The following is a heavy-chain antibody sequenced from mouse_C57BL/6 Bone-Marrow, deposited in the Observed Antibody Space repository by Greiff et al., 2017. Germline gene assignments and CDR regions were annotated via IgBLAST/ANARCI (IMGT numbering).Heavy chain of an antibody. CDR1: GYTFTSYW. Sequence: VKLQQSGAELVKPGASVKLSCKASGYTFTSYWMHWVKQRPGQGLEWIGTIHPNSGSTNYNEKFKSKATLTVDKSSRTAYMQLSSLTSEDSAIYYCATHLCLRCDYWGQGTTLTVSS. CDR3: ATHLCLRCDY. D-gene: IGHD1-1*01. CDR2: IHPNSGST. V-gene: IGHV1-64*01. J-gene: IGHJ2*01.